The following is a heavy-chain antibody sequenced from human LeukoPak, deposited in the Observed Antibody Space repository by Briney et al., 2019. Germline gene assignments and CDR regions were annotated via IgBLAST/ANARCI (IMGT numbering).Heavy chain of an antibody. J-gene: IGHJ6*03. CDR3: ASSSSSIAAQGYYYYYMDV. Sequence: ASVKVSCNASGYTFTGYYMHWVRQATGQGLEWMGWMNPNSGNTGYAQKFQGRVTITRNTSISTAYMELSSLRSEDTAVYYCASSSSSIAAQGYYYYYMDVWGKGTTVTISS. CDR1: GYTFTGYY. V-gene: IGHV1-8*03. CDR2: MNPNSGNT. D-gene: IGHD6-6*01.